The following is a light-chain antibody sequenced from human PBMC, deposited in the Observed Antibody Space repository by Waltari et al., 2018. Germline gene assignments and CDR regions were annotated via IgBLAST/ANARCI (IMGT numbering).Light chain of an antibody. CDR2: DVS. CDR3: MSYSSSNTLGV. Sequence: QSALTQPASVSGSPGQSITISCTGTSNDVGGYNYVSWYQQHPGKAPKLMIYDVSKWPSGVSHRVSGSKSGNTASLTISALQAEDEADYYRMSYSSSNTLGVFGGGTKLTVL. CDR1: SNDVGGYNY. J-gene: IGLJ3*02. V-gene: IGLV2-14*03.